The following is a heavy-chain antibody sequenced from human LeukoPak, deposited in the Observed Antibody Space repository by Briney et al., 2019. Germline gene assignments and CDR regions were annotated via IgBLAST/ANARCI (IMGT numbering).Heavy chain of an antibody. D-gene: IGHD6-13*01. V-gene: IGHV3-20*04. J-gene: IGHJ6*03. CDR3: ARETVAAVPLYYYYYYMDV. CDR2: INWNGGST. CDR1: GFTFDVYG. Sequence: GGSLRLSCAASGFTFDVYGMSWVRQAPGKGLEWVSGINWNGGSTGYADSVKGRFTISRDNAKNSLYLQMNSLRAEDTALYYCARETVAAVPLYYYYYYMDVWGKGTTVTVSS.